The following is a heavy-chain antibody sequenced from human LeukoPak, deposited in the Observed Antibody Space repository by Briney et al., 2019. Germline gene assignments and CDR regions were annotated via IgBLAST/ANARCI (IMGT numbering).Heavy chain of an antibody. CDR3: AKDPPILRWSFDY. D-gene: IGHD4-23*01. J-gene: IGHJ4*02. Sequence: VGSLRLSCAASGFTFTTYAMSWVRRTPGQGLEWVSAITAGGGTTYYADSVKGRFTISRDNSMNTLYLQMNSLRAEDTAVYYCAKDPPILRWSFDYWGQGTRVSVSS. CDR1: GFTFTTYA. V-gene: IGHV3-23*01. CDR2: ITAGGGTT.